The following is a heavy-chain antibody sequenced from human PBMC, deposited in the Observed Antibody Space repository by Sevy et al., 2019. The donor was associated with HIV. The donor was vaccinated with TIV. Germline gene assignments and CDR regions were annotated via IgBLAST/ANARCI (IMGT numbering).Heavy chain of an antibody. J-gene: IGHJ4*02. CDR3: AKHRDTLAAAAYLDH. CDR1: GFTFSQYG. Sequence: GGSLRLSCAATGFTFSQYGMEWVRQAPGKGLEWVAFIRYDGSTKYYADSVKGRFTISRDNSKNMLYLKMNSLRPEDTALYSCAKHRDTLAAAAYLDHWGQGTLVTSPQ. D-gene: IGHD6-13*01. CDR2: IRYDGSTK. V-gene: IGHV3-30*02.